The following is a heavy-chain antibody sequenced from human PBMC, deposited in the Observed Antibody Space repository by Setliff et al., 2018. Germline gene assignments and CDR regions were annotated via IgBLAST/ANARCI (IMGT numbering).Heavy chain of an antibody. V-gene: IGHV4-4*07. CDR1: GDSISNYY. CDR2: IYVTEST. Sequence: SETLSLTCTVSGDSISNYYWNWIRQPAGKGLEWIGRIYVTESTKYNPSLKNRVTLSIDTSKNQFSLKLSSVTAADAALYYCAASRAYTGAVEEWFLPKTFDFWGQGSPVTVSS. D-gene: IGHD3-10*01. CDR3: AASRAYTGAVEEWFLPKTFDF. J-gene: IGHJ4*02.